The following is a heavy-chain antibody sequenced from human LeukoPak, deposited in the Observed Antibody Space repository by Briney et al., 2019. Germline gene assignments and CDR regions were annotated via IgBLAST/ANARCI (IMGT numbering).Heavy chain of an antibody. CDR2: IYYSGST. CDR1: GGSISSYY. Sequence: SETPSLTCTVSGGSISSYYCSWIRQPPGKGLEWIGYIYYSGSTNYNPSLKSRVTISVDTSKNQFSLKLSSVTAADTAVYYCARARNHDYYDILTNFDYWGQGTLVTVSS. CDR3: ARARNHDYYDILTNFDY. J-gene: IGHJ4*02. D-gene: IGHD3-9*01. V-gene: IGHV4-59*01.